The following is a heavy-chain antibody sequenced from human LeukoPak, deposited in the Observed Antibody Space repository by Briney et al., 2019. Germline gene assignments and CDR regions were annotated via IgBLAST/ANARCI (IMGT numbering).Heavy chain of an antibody. J-gene: IGHJ4*02. V-gene: IGHV3-20*04. D-gene: IGHD3-3*01. Sequence: PGGSPRLSCAASGFTSEAYGMSSGPQAPGKGLGWVSGINWNGGSTAYADSVKGRFTISRDNGKDSLYLQMNGLRAEDAALYYCARDSKRYYDFWSGYGGTAEEYYFDYWGQGTLVTVSS. CDR2: INWNGGST. CDR1: GFTSEAYG. CDR3: ARDSKRYYDFWSGYGGTAEEYYFDY.